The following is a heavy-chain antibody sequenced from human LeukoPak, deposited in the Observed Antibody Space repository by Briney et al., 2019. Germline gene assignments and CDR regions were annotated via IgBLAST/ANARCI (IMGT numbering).Heavy chain of an antibody. V-gene: IGHV3-74*01. CDR1: GFTFSSYW. J-gene: IGHJ4*02. CDR3: ARRGAVAGTYYYDY. Sequence: GGSLRLSCAASGFTFSSYWMHWVRQAPGKGLMWVSRINGDGRTTNYADSVQGRFTISRDNAKNTLYLQMNSLTAEDTAVYYCARRGAVAGTYYYDYWGQGTLVTVSS. D-gene: IGHD6-19*01. CDR2: INGDGRTT.